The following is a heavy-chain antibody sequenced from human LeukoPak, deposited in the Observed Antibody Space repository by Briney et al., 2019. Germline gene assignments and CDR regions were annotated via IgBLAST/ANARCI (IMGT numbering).Heavy chain of an antibody. CDR1: GDSISSRSYY. CDR3: VRREGPTDY. CDR2: IYYSGSS. V-gene: IGHV4-39*01. Sequence: SETLSLTCTVSGDSISSRSYYWGWIRQPPGKGLEWIGTIYYSGSSYYNTSLKSRVTISVDTSRNQFSLKLSSVTAADTAVHYCVRREGPTDYWGQGTLVTVSS. J-gene: IGHJ4*02.